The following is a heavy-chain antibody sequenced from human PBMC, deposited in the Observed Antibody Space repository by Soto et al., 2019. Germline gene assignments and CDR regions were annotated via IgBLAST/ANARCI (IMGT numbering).Heavy chain of an antibody. J-gene: IGHJ4*02. CDR2: IYWDDDK. Sequence: QITLKESGPTLVKPTQTLTLTCTFSGFSLTTTGVGVGWIRQPPGEALEYLALIYWDDDKRYSPSLRSRLTITKDTSKNQVVLTMTNMDPVDTATYYCAHRQGGYNWDDGDFDYWGQATLVTVSS. D-gene: IGHD1-1*01. CDR1: GFSLTTTGVG. V-gene: IGHV2-5*02. CDR3: AHRQGGYNWDDGDFDY.